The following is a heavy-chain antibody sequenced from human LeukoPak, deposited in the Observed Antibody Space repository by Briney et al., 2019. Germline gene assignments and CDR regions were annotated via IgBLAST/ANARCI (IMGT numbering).Heavy chain of an antibody. CDR1: GFTFSSYS. D-gene: IGHD4-17*01. Sequence: GGSLRLSCAASGFTFSSYSMNWVRQAPGKGLEWVSYISSSSSTIYYADSVKGRFTISRDNAKNTLYLQMNSLRAEDTAVYYCARAGNYGDYEDYYYYYGMDVWGQGTTVTVSS. CDR2: ISSSSSTI. V-gene: IGHV3-48*04. J-gene: IGHJ6*02. CDR3: ARAGNYGDYEDYYYYYGMDV.